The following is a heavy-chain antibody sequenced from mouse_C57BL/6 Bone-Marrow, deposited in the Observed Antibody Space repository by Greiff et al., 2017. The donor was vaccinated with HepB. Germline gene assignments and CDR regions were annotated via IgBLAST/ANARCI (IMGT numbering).Heavy chain of an antibody. CDR2: IDPSDSYT. J-gene: IGHJ3*01. D-gene: IGHD1-1*01. CDR3: AREKITTVVAQRGFAY. V-gene: IGHV1-50*01. CDR1: GYTFTSYW. Sequence: QVQLKQSGAELVKPGASVKLSCKASGYTFTSYWMQWVKQRPGQGLEWIGEIDPSDSYTNYNQKFKGKATLTVDTSSSTAYMQLSSLTSEDSAVYYCAREKITTVVAQRGFAYWGQGTLVTVSA.